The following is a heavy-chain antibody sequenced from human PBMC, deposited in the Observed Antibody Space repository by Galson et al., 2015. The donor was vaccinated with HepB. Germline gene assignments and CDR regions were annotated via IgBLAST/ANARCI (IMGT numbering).Heavy chain of an antibody. V-gene: IGHV3-11*01. CDR2: ISSSGSTI. D-gene: IGHD5-24*01. J-gene: IGHJ4*02. CDR3: ARAPEMATRRVYFDY. CDR1: GFTFSDYY. Sequence: SLRLSCAASGFTFSDYYMSWIRQAPGKGLEWVSYISSSGSTIYYADSVKGRFTISRDNAKNSLYLQMNSLRAEDTAVYYCARAPEMATRRVYFDYWGQGTLVTVSS.